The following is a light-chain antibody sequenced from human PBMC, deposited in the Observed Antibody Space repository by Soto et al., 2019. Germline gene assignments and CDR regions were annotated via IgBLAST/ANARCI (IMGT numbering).Light chain of an antibody. CDR3: QQYNNWPYT. CDR1: QSVSSN. J-gene: IGKJ2*01. Sequence: EIVMTQSLATLSVSPGERTTLSCRASQSVSSNLAWYQQKPGQAPRLLIYGASTRATGIPARFSGSGSGTDLTLTISSLQSEDFAVYYCQQYNNWPYTFGQGTKLEIK. V-gene: IGKV3-15*01. CDR2: GAS.